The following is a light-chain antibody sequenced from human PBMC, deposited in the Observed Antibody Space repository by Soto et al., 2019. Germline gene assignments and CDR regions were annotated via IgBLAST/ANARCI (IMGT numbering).Light chain of an antibody. CDR1: QSISRC. CDR2: AAS. CDR3: QQSYTTPYT. V-gene: IGKV1-39*01. J-gene: IGKJ2*01. Sequence: DIQMTQSPSSLSASVGNRFTITWRASQSISRCLNWYQQKPGKAPKVLIYAASSLQSGVPSRFSGSGSGTDFTLTISSLQPEDFAAYYWQQSYTTPYTFGQGTKLEIK.